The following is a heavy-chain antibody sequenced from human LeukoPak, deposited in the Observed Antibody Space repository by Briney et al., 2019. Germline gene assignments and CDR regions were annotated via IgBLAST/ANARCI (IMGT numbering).Heavy chain of an antibody. Sequence: ASVKVSCKASGYTFTSYYTYWVRHAPGQGLEWMGIINPSGGTTRYAQKFQGRVTMTRDTSTSTVYMELSSLRSEDTAMYYCARGVNYDSSKAPDYWGQGTLVTVSS. V-gene: IGHV1-46*01. CDR1: GYTFTSYY. CDR3: ARGVNYDSSKAPDY. CDR2: INPSGGTT. J-gene: IGHJ4*02. D-gene: IGHD3-22*01.